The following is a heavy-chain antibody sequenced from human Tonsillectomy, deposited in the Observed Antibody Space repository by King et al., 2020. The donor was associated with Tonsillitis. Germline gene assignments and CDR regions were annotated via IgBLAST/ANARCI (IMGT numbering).Heavy chain of an antibody. D-gene: IGHD5-18*01. CDR1: GGSISSGGYY. Sequence: VQLQESGPGLVKPSQTLSLTCTVSGGSISSGGYYWSWIRQPPAKGLEWIGYIYHSERNFYNSSLKSLITVSVDTSKNQFSLTLSSVTAADTAMYYCARGRTTMAPGYFDFWGQGTLVTVSS. V-gene: IGHV4-31*01. CDR2: IYHSERN. J-gene: IGHJ4*02. CDR3: ARGRTTMAPGYFDF.